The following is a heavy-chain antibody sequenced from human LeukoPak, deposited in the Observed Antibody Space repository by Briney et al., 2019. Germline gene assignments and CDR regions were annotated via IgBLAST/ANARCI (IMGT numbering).Heavy chain of an antibody. D-gene: IGHD3-22*01. CDR1: GGSISSYY. CDR2: VFTSGIISGNT. V-gene: IGHV4-4*07. CDR3: ARDRYYYDSSSYYSAFDT. J-gene: IGHJ3*02. Sequence: SETLSPTCTVSGGSISSYYWSWIRQPPGKGLEWIGRVFTSGIISGNTNYNPSLKSRVTMSVDTSNNQLSLKLRSVTAADTAVYYCARDRYYYDSSSYYSAFDTWGQGTMVTVSS.